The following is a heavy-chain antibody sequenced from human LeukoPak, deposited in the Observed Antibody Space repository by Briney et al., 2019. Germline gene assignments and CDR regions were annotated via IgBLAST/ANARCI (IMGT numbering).Heavy chain of an antibody. D-gene: IGHD1-26*01. V-gene: IGHV6-1*01. CDR1: GDSVSGNSAS. Sequence: SQTLSFTCAIYGDSVSGNSASWNSIRQSQSRGLEWRGRTYYRSKWYNDYALSVKSPITITPDTPKNQFTLQLNSVTPEATAVYYSARGSTIDIWGQGTTVSVSS. CDR2: TYYRSKWYN. CDR3: ARGSTIDI. J-gene: IGHJ3*02.